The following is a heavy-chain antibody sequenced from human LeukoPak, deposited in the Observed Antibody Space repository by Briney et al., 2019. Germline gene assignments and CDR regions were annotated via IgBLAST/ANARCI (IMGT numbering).Heavy chain of an antibody. CDR2: INSDGSNT. CDR1: GFTFSNYW. J-gene: IGHJ4*02. V-gene: IGHV3-74*01. Sequence: PGGSLRLSCAASGFTFSNYWMHWVRQAPGKGLVWVSRINSDGSNTNYADSVKGRFTISRDNAKNTLYLQVNSLRVEDTAVYYCARGLRSGYSRQFDYWGQGTLVTVSS. D-gene: IGHD3-22*01. CDR3: ARGLRSGYSRQFDY.